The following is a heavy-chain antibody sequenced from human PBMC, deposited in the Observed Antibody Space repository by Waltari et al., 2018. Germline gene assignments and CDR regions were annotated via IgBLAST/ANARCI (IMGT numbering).Heavy chain of an antibody. V-gene: IGHV4-34*01. CDR3: ARGLTMVIDY. D-gene: IGHD3-10*01. Sequence: QVQLQQWGAGLLKPSETLSLTCAVYGGSFSGYYWSWIRQPPGKGLEWIGEINHSGGTNYNPYLSRRVTISVDTSKNQFALKLSSVTAADTAVYYCARGLTMVIDYWGQGTLVTVSS. J-gene: IGHJ4*02. CDR1: GGSFSGYY. CDR2: INHSGGT.